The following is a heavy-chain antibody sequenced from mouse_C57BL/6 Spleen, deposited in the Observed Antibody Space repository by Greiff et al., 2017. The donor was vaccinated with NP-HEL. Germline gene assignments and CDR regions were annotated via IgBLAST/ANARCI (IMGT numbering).Heavy chain of an antibody. J-gene: IGHJ4*01. Sequence: EVQLVESGPGMVKPSQSLSLTCTVTGYSITSGYDWHWIRHFPGNKLEWMGYISYSGSNNYNSSLKSRISITHDTSKNHFFLKLNSVTTADTATYYCARGNWDDAMDYWGQGTSVTVAA. V-gene: IGHV3-1*01. CDR1: GYSITSGYD. CDR2: ISYSGSN. CDR3: ARGNWDDAMDY. D-gene: IGHD4-1*01.